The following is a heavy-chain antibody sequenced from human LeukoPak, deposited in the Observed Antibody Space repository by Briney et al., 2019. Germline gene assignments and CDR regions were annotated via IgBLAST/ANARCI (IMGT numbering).Heavy chain of an antibody. D-gene: IGHD3-10*01. J-gene: IGHJ6*03. CDR2: IYHSWST. Sequence: SETLSLTCTVSGYSLSSGYYWGWIRQPPAKGLEWSGSIYHSWSTYYNPSLKSRVTISVDTSKNKYSLTLSSMTAAAAAVDYFSRHGSGSYYDAGDYYYYYIDGWGKGTTVTIS. CDR1: GYSLSSGYY. CDR3: SRHGSGSYYDAGDYYYYYIDG. V-gene: IGHV4-38-2*02.